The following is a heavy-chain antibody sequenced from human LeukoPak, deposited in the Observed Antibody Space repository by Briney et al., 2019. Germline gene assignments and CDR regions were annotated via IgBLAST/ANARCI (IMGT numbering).Heavy chain of an antibody. Sequence: GGSLRLSCAASGFTFSSYSMNWVRQAPGKGLEWVSSISSSSSYIYYADSVKGRFTIFRDNAKNSLYLQMNSLRAEDTAVYYCAREGVWFGELLGFDYWGQGTLVTVSS. V-gene: IGHV3-21*01. J-gene: IGHJ4*02. CDR3: AREGVWFGELLGFDY. CDR1: GFTFSSYS. D-gene: IGHD3-10*01. CDR2: ISSSSSYI.